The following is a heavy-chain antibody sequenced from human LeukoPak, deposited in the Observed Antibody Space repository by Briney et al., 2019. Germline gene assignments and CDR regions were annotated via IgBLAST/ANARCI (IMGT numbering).Heavy chain of an antibody. CDR1: LDSTTSNF. V-gene: IGHV4-4*02. Sequence: SETLSLTCTVSLDSTTSNFWSWVRQPPGQGLEWIGEISLTGLTHYNPSLESRVTVSLDKSKNQLSLNLTSVTAADTAVYYCSRENGAFSPFGYWGQGTLVTVLS. D-gene: IGHD2-8*01. CDR3: SRENGAFSPFGY. CDR2: ISLTGLT. J-gene: IGHJ4*02.